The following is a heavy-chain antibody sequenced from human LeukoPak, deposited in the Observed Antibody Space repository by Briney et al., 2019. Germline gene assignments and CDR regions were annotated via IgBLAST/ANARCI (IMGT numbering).Heavy chain of an antibody. D-gene: IGHD3-22*01. Sequence: GESLQISCKASGYTFTNYWIGWVRQMPGKGLEWMGIIYPGDSDIRYSPSFQGQVTISADKSISTAYLQWASLKASDTAVYYCASDNSHTGGYYYREDAFDVWGQGTMVTVSS. CDR3: ASDNSHTGGYYYREDAFDV. CDR1: GYTFTNYW. CDR2: IYPGDSDI. J-gene: IGHJ3*01. V-gene: IGHV5-51*01.